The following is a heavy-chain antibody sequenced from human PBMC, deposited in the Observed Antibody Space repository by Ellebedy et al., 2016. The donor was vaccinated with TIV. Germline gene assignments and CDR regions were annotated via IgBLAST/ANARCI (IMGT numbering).Heavy chain of an antibody. D-gene: IGHD3-10*01. Sequence: MPGGSLRLSCTVSGGSMRSFSYYWAWIRQSPGMGLEWIGSVLNGETTYSNPSLMSRVTISVDTAHSQVSLRLSPVTAADTAVYYCARDLAPVASGGDYFSYGIDVWGPGTTVTVSS. CDR3: ARDLAPVASGGDYFSYGIDV. V-gene: IGHV4-39*01. J-gene: IGHJ6*02. CDR2: VLNGETT. CDR1: GGSMRSFSYY.